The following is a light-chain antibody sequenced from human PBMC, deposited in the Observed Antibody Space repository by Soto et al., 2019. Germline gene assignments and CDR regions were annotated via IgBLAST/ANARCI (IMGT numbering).Light chain of an antibody. V-gene: IGKV1-39*01. CDR3: QQSYSSPQMYT. CDR2: AAS. CDR1: QTISSS. Sequence: DIQMTQSPSSLSASVGDRVTITCRASQTISSSLNWYQQKPGKAPHLLIYAASNLQSGVPSRFSGGGSGSAFTLTISSLQPEDFATYYCQQSYSSPQMYTFGQGTRLEIK. J-gene: IGKJ2*01.